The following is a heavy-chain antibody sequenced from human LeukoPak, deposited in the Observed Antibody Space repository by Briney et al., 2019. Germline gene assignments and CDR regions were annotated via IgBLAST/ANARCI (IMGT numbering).Heavy chain of an antibody. V-gene: IGHV1-69*06. Sequence: ASVKVSCKASGGTFSSYAISWVRQAPGQGLEWMGGIIPIFGTANYAQKFQGRVTITADKSTSTAYMELSSLRSEDTAVYYCARDYYGSGSYIYWGQGTPVTVSS. CDR1: GGTFSSYA. J-gene: IGHJ4*02. CDR3: ARDYYGSGSYIY. D-gene: IGHD3-10*01. CDR2: IIPIFGTA.